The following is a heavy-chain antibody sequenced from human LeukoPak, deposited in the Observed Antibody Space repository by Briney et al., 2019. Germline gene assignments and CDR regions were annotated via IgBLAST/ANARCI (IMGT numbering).Heavy chain of an antibody. CDR2: ISYDGSNK. J-gene: IGHJ4*02. CDR1: GFTFSSYG. CDR3: AKGGCSSTSCYPELDY. V-gene: IGHV3-30*18. Sequence: PGRSLRLSCAASGFTFSSYGMHWVRQAPGKGLEWVAVISYDGSNKYYADSVEGRFTISRDNSKNTLYLQMNSLRAEDTTVYYCAKGGCSSTSCYPELDYWGQGTLVTVSS. D-gene: IGHD2-2*01.